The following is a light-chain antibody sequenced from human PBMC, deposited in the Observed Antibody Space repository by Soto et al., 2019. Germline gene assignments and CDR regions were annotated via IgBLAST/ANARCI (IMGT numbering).Light chain of an antibody. CDR1: QSVGTY. Sequence: EIVLTQSPATLSLSPGERAILSCRASQSVGTYLAWYQQKPGQAPRLLIYDASNRATGIPARFGGSGSGTDFTLNINSLEPEDFAVYYCQQRSNWPGTFGPGTKVDIK. V-gene: IGKV3-11*01. J-gene: IGKJ3*01. CDR2: DAS. CDR3: QQRSNWPGT.